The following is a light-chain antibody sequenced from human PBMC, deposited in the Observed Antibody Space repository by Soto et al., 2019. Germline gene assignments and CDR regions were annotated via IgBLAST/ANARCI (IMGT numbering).Light chain of an antibody. J-gene: IGLJ2*01. CDR2: DNN. V-gene: IGLV1-40*01. CDR3: QSYDSDLSVVL. CDR1: RSNIGAGYD. Sequence: QAVVTQPPSVSGAPGQRVSISCTGGRSNIGAGYDVQWYQQFPGRAPKLLIFDNNDRPSGVPDRFSGSKSGTSASLAITGLQAEDEAEYFCQSYDSDLSVVLFGGGTKLTVL.